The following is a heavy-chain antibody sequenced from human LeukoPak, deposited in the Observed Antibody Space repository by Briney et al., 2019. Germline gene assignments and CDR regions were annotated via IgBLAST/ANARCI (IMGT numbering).Heavy chain of an antibody. J-gene: IGHJ4*02. Sequence: GGSLRLSCTASGFTFGDYAMSWFRQAPGKGLEWVANIKQDGSEKYYVDSVKGRFTISRDNAKNSLYLQMNSLRAEDTAVYYCARGYSGSWYYFDYWGQGTLVTVSS. V-gene: IGHV3-7*01. CDR1: GFTFGDYA. CDR3: ARGYSGSWYYFDY. CDR2: IKQDGSEK. D-gene: IGHD6-13*01.